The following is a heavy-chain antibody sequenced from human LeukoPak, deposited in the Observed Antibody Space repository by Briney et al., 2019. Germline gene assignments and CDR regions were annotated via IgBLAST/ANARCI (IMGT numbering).Heavy chain of an antibody. Sequence: TGGSLRLSCAASGFTFSSYAMSWVRQAPGKGLEWVSAISGSGGSTYYADSVKGRFTISRDNAKNSLYLQMNSLRAEDTAVYYCARGGSYSWFDSWGQGTPVTVSS. CDR2: ISGSGGST. CDR1: GFTFSSYA. CDR3: ARGGSYSWFDS. J-gene: IGHJ5*01. V-gene: IGHV3-23*01.